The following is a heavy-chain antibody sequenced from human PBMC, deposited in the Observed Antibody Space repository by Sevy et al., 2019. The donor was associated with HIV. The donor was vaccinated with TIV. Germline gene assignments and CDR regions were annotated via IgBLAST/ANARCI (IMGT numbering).Heavy chain of an antibody. CDR2: VRTDGSKK. D-gene: IGHD2-8*01. CDR1: GFSLTTSE. CDR3: ARGRKTTEEWLEELDYYYGLDV. J-gene: IGHJ6*02. Sequence: GESLKISCAASGFSLTTSEMHWVRQAPGKGLEWVAYVRTDGSKKYYADSVRDRFTISRDSPKNTLYLQMNSLRDEDTAIYYCARGRKTTEEWLEELDYYYGLDVWGQGTTVTVSS. V-gene: IGHV3-30*02.